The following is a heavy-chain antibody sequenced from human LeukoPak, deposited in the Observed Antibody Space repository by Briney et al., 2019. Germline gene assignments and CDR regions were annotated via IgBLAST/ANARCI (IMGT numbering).Heavy chain of an antibody. CDR3: ARATRVGAIPWFDP. CDR1: GFIFKDYW. V-gene: IGHV3-7*03. J-gene: IGHJ5*02. D-gene: IGHD1-26*01. Sequence: PGGSLRLSCAASGFIFKDYWMIWVRQAPGKGLEWVANIKQDGSEKYYVDSVKGRFPISRDNAKNSLYLQMNTLRPEDTAMYYCARATRVGAIPWFDPWGQGTLVTVSS. CDR2: IKQDGSEK.